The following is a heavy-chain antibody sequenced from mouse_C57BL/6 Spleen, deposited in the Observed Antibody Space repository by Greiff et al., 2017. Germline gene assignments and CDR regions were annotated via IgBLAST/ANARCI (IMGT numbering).Heavy chain of an antibody. CDR1: GFTFSSYG. CDR3: ARRGDYFDY. V-gene: IGHV5-6*02. CDR2: ISSGGSYT. J-gene: IGHJ2*01. Sequence: EVMLVESGGDLVKPGGSLKLSCAASGFTFSSYGMSWVRQTPDKRLEWVATISSGGSYTYYPDSVKGRFTISRDNAKNTLYLQMSSLKYEDTAMYYCARRGDYFDYWGQGTTLTVSS.